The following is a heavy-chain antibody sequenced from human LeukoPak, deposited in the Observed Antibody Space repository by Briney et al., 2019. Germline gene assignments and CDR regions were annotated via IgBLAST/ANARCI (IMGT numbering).Heavy chain of an antibody. Sequence: SEILSLTCAVSGYSISSGYYWGWIRQPPGKGLEWIGSIYHSGSTYYNPSLKSRVTISVDTSKNQFSLKLSSVTAADTAVYYCARDFERSTSFWGQGTLVTVSS. CDR1: GYSISSGYY. CDR3: ARDFERSTSF. V-gene: IGHV4-38-2*02. D-gene: IGHD2-2*01. J-gene: IGHJ4*02. CDR2: IYHSGST.